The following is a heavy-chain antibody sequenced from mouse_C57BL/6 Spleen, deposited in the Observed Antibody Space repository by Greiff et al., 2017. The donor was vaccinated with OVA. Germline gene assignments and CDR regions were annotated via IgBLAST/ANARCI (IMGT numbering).Heavy chain of an antibody. CDR3: ARKGNWDVGYYAMDY. CDR1: GFSLTSYA. D-gene: IGHD4-1*01. CDR2: IWTGGGT. J-gene: IGHJ4*01. V-gene: IGHV2-9-1*01. Sequence: VMLVESGPGLVAPSQSLSITCTVSGFSLTSYAISWVRQPPGKGLEWLGVIWTGGGTNYNSAPKSRLSISKDNSKSQVFLKMNSLQTDDTDRYYCARKGNWDVGYYAMDYWGQGTSVTVSS.